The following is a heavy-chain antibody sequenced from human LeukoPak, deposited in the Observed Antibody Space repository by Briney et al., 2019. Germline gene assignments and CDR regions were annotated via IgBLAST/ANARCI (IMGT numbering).Heavy chain of an antibody. CDR1: GGTFSSYA. CDR2: IIPIFGTA. V-gene: IGHV1-69*13. D-gene: IGHD2-8*02. CDR3: ARGPWSGYYYYYMDV. J-gene: IGHJ6*03. Sequence: SVKVSCKASGGTFSSYAISGVRQAPGQGLEWMGGIIPIFGTANYAQKFQGRVTITADESTSTAYMELSSLRSEDTAVYYCARGPWSGYYYYYMDVWGKGTTVTVSS.